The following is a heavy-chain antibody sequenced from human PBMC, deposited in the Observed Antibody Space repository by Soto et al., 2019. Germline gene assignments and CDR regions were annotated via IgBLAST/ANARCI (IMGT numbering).Heavy chain of an antibody. CDR2: INPNSGGT. CDR1: GYPFTGYY. Sequence: XSVKVACTASGYPFTGYYMHWVRQAPGQGLEWMGWINPNSGGTNYAQKFQGRVTMTRDTSISTAYMELSRLRSDDTAVYYCARVVTRDYGMDVWGQRTTVTVSS. D-gene: IGHD4-4*01. J-gene: IGHJ6*02. CDR3: ARVVTRDYGMDV. V-gene: IGHV1-2*02.